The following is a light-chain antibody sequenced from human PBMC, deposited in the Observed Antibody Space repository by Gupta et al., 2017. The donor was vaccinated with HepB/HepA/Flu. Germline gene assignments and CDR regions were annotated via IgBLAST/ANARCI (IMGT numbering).Light chain of an antibody. Sequence: SNLAWYQQKPGQAPRLLIYGSSNRATGIPARFSGSGSRTEFTLTISSLQSEDFAVYYCQQYNNWPPVTFGGGTKVEIK. J-gene: IGKJ4*01. CDR2: GSS. CDR1: SN. CDR3: QQYNNWPPVT. V-gene: IGKV3-15*01.